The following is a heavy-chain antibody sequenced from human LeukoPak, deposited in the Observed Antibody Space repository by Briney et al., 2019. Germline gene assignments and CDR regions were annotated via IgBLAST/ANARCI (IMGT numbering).Heavy chain of an antibody. Sequence: PGGSLRLSCAASGFTFSSYSMNWVRQAPGKGLEWVSSISGSSSYIYYADSVKGRFTISRDNAKNSLYLQMNSLRAEDTAVYYCARTPEGDFWSGYYQFDYWGQGTLVTVSS. J-gene: IGHJ4*02. V-gene: IGHV3-21*01. CDR2: ISGSSSYI. CDR3: ARTPEGDFWSGYYQFDY. CDR1: GFTFSSYS. D-gene: IGHD3-3*01.